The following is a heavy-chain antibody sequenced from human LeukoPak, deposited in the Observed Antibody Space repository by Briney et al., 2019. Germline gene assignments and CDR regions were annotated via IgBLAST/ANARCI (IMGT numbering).Heavy chain of an antibody. CDR1: GGTFSSYA. Sequence: ASVKVSCKASGGTFSSYAISWVRQAPGQGLEWMGRIIPIFGIANYAQKFQGRVTITADKSTSTAYMELSSLRSGDTAVYYCARESCSSTSCYLGWFDPWGQGTLVTVSP. J-gene: IGHJ5*02. D-gene: IGHD2-2*01. V-gene: IGHV1-69*04. CDR2: IIPIFGIA. CDR3: ARESCSSTSCYLGWFDP.